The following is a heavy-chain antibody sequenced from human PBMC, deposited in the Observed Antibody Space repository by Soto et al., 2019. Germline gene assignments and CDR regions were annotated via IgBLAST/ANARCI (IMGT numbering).Heavy chain of an antibody. D-gene: IGHD3-3*01. Sequence: GGSLRLSCAASGFTVSSNYMSWFREAPGKGLEWVSVIYSGGSTYYADSVKGRFTISRDNSKNTLYLQMNSLRAEDTAVYYCARNYDFWSGYPQSGMDVWGQGTTVTVSS. V-gene: IGHV3-53*01. CDR3: ARNYDFWSGYPQSGMDV. CDR1: GFTVSSNY. J-gene: IGHJ6*02. CDR2: IYSGGST.